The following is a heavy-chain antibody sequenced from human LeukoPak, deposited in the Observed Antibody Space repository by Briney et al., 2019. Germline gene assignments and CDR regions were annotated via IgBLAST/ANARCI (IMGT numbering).Heavy chain of an antibody. CDR3: ARRHSYGYNGAFDI. D-gene: IGHD5-18*01. V-gene: IGHV1-69*05. CDR1: GGTFSSYA. Sequence: ASVKVSCKASGGTFSSYAISWVRQAPGQGLEWMGGIIPIFGTANYAQKFQGRVTITTDEYTITAYMELSSLRSEDTAVYYCARRHSYGYNGAFDIWGQGTMVTVSS. J-gene: IGHJ3*02. CDR2: IIPIFGTA.